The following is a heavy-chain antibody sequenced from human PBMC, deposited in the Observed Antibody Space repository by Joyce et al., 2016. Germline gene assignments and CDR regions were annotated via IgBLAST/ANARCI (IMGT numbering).Heavy chain of an antibody. CDR2: LSSSSSYI. J-gene: IGHJ4*02. V-gene: IGHV3-21*01. D-gene: IGHD2-8*01. Sequence: EVQLVESGGGLVKPGGSLRLSCAASGFTFSSYSMSWVRQAPGKWLEWVSSLSSSSSYIKYTDSVKGRFTISRDNAKNSLYLQMNSLRVDDTAVYYCARSSYTNGIFDYWGQGTLVTVSS. CDR3: ARSSYTNGIFDY. CDR1: GFTFSSYS.